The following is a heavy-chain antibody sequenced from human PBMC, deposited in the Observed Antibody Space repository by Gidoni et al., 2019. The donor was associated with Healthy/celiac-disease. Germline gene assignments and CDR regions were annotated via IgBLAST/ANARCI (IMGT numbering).Heavy chain of an antibody. CDR1: GYTFTGSY. V-gene: IGHV1-2*04. J-gene: IGHJ6*02. CDR3: ARDRLAAAGGYYYYGMDV. Sequence: QVQLVQSGAEVKKPGASVKVSCKASGYTFTGSYMHWVRQAPGQGLEWMGWINPNSGGTNYAQKFQGWVTMTRETSISTAYMELSRLRSDDTAVYYCARDRLAAAGGYYYYGMDVWGQGTTVTVSS. D-gene: IGHD6-13*01. CDR2: INPNSGGT.